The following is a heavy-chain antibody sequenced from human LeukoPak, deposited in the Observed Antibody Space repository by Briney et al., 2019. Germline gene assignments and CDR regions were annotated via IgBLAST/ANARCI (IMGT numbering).Heavy chain of an antibody. CDR3: ARSILYYYYMDV. Sequence: PWGSLRLSCAASGFTVSSNYMSWVRQAPGKGLEWVSVIYSGGSTYYADSVKGRFTISRDNSKNTLYLQMNSLRAEDTAVYYCARSILYYYYMDVWGKGTTVTISS. V-gene: IGHV3-53*01. D-gene: IGHD6-6*01. CDR1: GFTVSSNY. J-gene: IGHJ6*03. CDR2: IYSGGST.